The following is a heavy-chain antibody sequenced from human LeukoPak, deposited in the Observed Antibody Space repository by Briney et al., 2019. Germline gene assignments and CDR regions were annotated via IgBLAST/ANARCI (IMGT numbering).Heavy chain of an antibody. CDR2: IYYSGGT. CDR3: ARSLYYFDY. V-gene: IGHV4-39*01. Sequence: SETLSLTCTVSGGSISSSSYYWGWIRQPPGKGLEWIGRIYYSGGTYYNPSLKSRVTISVDTSKNQFSLKLSSVTAADTAVYYCARSLYYFDYWGQGTLVTVSS. CDR1: GGSISSSSYY. J-gene: IGHJ4*02.